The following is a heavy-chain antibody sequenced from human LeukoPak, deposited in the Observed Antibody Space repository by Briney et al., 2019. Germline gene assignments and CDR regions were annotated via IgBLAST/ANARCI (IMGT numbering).Heavy chain of an antibody. CDR3: ASEGSSYIGGAFDI. CDR2: IYYSGSP. Sequence: SETLSLTCTVSGGSISSHYWSWIRQPPGKGLEWLGYIYYSGSPNYNPPLKIRVTISVDTSKNQVSLKLRSVTAADTAVDSCASEGSSYIGGAFDIWGQGTMVTVPS. CDR1: GGSISSHY. J-gene: IGHJ3*02. D-gene: IGHD1-26*01. V-gene: IGHV4-59*11.